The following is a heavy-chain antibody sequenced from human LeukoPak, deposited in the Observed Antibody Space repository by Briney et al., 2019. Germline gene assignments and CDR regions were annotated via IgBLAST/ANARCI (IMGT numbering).Heavy chain of an antibody. CDR1: GYSISSGYY. CDR3: ARDASGSFTIWFYA. CDR2: IYHSGST. D-gene: IGHD3-10*01. J-gene: IGHJ5*02. V-gene: IGHV4-38-2*02. Sequence: SETLSLTCAVSGYSISSGYYWGWIRQPPGKGLEWIGSIYHSGSTYYNPSLKSRVTISVDTSKNQFSLKLSSVTAAGTAVYYCARDASGSFTIWFYAWGQGTLVTVS.